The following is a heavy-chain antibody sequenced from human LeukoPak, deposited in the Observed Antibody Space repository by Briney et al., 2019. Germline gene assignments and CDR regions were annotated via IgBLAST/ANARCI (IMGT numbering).Heavy chain of an antibody. Sequence: SQTLSLTCAISGDSVSNNIAVWNWVRQSPSRGLEWLGWTFYRSKWFNEYAESVKSRITLNSGTSKNQFSLQLNSVTPDDTAVYYCGRSLTWHYGLDVWGQGTTVIVSS. CDR2: TFYRSKWFN. J-gene: IGHJ6*02. CDR3: GRSLTWHYGLDV. CDR1: GDSVSNNIAV. D-gene: IGHD4-23*01. V-gene: IGHV6-1*01.